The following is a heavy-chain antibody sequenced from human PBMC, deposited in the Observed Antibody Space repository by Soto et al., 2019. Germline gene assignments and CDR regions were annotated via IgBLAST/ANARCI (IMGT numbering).Heavy chain of an antibody. J-gene: IGHJ4*02. CDR3: AWESGENWSYEAY. D-gene: IGHD1-7*01. Sequence: QVQLQESGPGRVKPSETLSLTCSVSGGSITDYSWNWIRQSAGKGLEWIGRISATGKNQVNPSLQRRVTTSLDTSKNQFSLKLTSVTAADTAVYYCAWESGENWSYEAYWGQGTLVTVSS. CDR2: ISATGKN. V-gene: IGHV4-4*07. CDR1: GGSITDYS.